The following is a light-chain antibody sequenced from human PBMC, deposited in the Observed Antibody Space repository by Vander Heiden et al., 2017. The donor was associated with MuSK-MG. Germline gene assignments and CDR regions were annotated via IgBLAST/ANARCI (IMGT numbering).Light chain of an antibody. Sequence: DIQMTQSPSSLSASVGDRVTITCRASQSISNYLNWYQQKPGKTPKVLIYAASSLQSGVPSRFSGSGSGTDFTLTIISLQPEDFATYYCQQSDSTAQAFGQGTKVEVK. CDR2: AAS. CDR1: QSISNY. J-gene: IGKJ1*01. V-gene: IGKV1-39*01. CDR3: QQSDSTAQA.